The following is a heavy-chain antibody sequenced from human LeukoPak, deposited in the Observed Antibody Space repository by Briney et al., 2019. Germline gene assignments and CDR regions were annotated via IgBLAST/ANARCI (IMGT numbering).Heavy chain of an antibody. J-gene: IGHJ5*02. CDR2: ISSSGSTI. Sequence: PGGSLRLSCAASGFTFSSYEMNWVRQAPGKGLEWVSNISSSGSTIFYADSVKGRFTISRDNAKNSLYLQMNSLRAEDTAVYYCARDIVVPVAGWFDPWGQGTLVTVSS. D-gene: IGHD2-15*01. CDR3: ARDIVVPVAGWFDP. CDR1: GFTFSSYE. V-gene: IGHV3-48*03.